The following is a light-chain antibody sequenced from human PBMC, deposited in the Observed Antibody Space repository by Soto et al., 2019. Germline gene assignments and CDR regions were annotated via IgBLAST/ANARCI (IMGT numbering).Light chain of an antibody. CDR2: GAS. J-gene: IGKJ2*01. V-gene: IGKV3-20*01. CDR3: QQYGSSPYT. CDR1: QSVSSSY. Sequence: EIVLTQSPGTLSLSPGERATLSCRASQSVSSSYLAWYQQKPGQAPRLLIYGASSRATGIPDRFSDSGSGTDCTLTISRLEPEDFAVYYCQQYGSSPYTFGQGTKLEIK.